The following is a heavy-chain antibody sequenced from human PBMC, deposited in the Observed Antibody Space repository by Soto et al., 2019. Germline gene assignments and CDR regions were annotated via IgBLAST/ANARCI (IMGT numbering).Heavy chain of an antibody. Sequence: SETVSLTCALYGGSFSGYYWTWIRQPPGTGLEWIGEINHSGSTNYNPSLKSRVTISVDTSKNQFSLKLTSVTAADTAVCYCARDKITGLFDYWGKGTLVTVAS. CDR1: GGSFSGYY. CDR3: ARDKITGLFDY. CDR2: INHSGST. D-gene: IGHD2-8*02. V-gene: IGHV4-34*01. J-gene: IGHJ4*02.